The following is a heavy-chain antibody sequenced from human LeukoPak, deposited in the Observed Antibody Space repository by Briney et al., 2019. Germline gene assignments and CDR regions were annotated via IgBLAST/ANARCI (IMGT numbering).Heavy chain of an antibody. Sequence: GGSLRLSCAASGFTFSSYSMNWVRQAPGKGLEWVSSISSSSSYIYYADSVKGRFTISRDNAKNSLYLQMNSLRAEDTAVYYCARDEAYYDFWSGYCPPPTNNYYMDVWGKGTTVTVSS. D-gene: IGHD3-3*01. CDR3: ARDEAYYDFWSGYCPPPTNNYYMDV. V-gene: IGHV3-21*01. CDR2: ISSSSSYI. CDR1: GFTFSSYS. J-gene: IGHJ6*03.